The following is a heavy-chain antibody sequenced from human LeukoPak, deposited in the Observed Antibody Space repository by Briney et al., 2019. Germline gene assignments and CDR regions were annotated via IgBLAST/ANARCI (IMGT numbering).Heavy chain of an antibody. J-gene: IGHJ4*02. D-gene: IGHD3-22*01. V-gene: IGHV4-34*01. CDR3: ARGPTTRYYYDSSGYYGNFAY. CDR2: INHSGST. Sequence: PSETLSLTCGVYGGSFSGYYWSWIRQPPGKGLEWIGEINHSGSTNYNPSLKSRVTISVDTSKNQFSLKLSSVTAADTAVYYCARGPTTRYYYDSSGYYGNFAYWGQGTLVTVSS. CDR1: GGSFSGYY.